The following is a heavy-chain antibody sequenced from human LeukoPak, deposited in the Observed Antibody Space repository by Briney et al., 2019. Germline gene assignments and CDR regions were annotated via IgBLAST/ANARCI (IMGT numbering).Heavy chain of an antibody. Sequence: PSETLSLTCTVSGGSISSYYWHWIRQPPGKGLEWIGYIYYSGSTNYNPSLKSRVTISVDTSKNQFSLKLSSVTAADTAVYYCARAPRGLPWFDYWGQGTLVTVSS. CDR3: ARAPRGLPWFDY. CDR2: IYYSGST. J-gene: IGHJ4*02. CDR1: GGSISSYY. V-gene: IGHV4-59*01. D-gene: IGHD2-21*01.